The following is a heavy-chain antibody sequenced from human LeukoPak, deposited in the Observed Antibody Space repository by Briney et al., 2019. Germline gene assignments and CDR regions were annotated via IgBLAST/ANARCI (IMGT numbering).Heavy chain of an antibody. D-gene: IGHD6-19*01. Sequence: GGSLRLSCAASGFTVSYNYMSWVRQAPGKGLKWVSGISWNSGSIGYADSVKGRFTISRDSAKNSLYLQMNSLRAEDTALYYCAKDSSIAVAGTFGIDYWGQGALVTVSS. CDR1: GFTVSYNY. CDR3: AKDSSIAVAGTFGIDY. CDR2: ISWNSGSI. V-gene: IGHV3-9*01. J-gene: IGHJ4*02.